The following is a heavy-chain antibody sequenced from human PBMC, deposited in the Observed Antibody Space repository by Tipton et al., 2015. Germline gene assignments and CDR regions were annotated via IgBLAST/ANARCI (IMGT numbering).Heavy chain of an antibody. Sequence: TLSLTCKVSGGSVNNIYDYWNWIRQHPGKGLEWIGYIYYRGGAYYNPSLGSRLSMSIDASKNHFSLKLVSVSAADTAIYYCARAGSVTTDELAFWGQGTLVTVSS. D-gene: IGHD4-17*01. CDR2: IYYRGGA. J-gene: IGHJ4*02. CDR3: ARAGSVTTDELAF. V-gene: IGHV4-31*03. CDR1: GGSVNNIYDY.